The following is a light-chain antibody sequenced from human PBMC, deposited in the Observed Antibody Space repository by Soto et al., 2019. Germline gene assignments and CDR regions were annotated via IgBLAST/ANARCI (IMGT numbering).Light chain of an antibody. V-gene: IGKV3-15*01. CDR2: GAS. CDR3: QHYNNWPRT. Sequence: EIVMTQSPATLSVSPGERATLSCRASQSVSSNSAWYQQKPGQAPRLLIYGASTRATGIPARFSGSGSGTEFTLTISSLQSEDFAVYYFQHYNNWPRTFGQGTKVEIK. CDR1: QSVSSN. J-gene: IGKJ1*01.